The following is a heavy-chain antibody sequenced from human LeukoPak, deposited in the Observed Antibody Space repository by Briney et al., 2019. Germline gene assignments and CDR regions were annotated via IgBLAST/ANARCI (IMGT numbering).Heavy chain of an antibody. Sequence: PSETLSLTCLVSGGSITSDNYFWGWIRQPPEKGLEWTGGFYHSGTIFYSPSLGSRVAISIDTSKNQFSLRLLSVTAADTAVFYCARQGVVPNKAGWYFDLWGRGTLVTVSS. CDR1: GGSITSDNYF. CDR3: ARQGVVPNKAGWYFDL. V-gene: IGHV4-39*01. D-gene: IGHD3-10*01. CDR2: FYHSGTI. J-gene: IGHJ2*01.